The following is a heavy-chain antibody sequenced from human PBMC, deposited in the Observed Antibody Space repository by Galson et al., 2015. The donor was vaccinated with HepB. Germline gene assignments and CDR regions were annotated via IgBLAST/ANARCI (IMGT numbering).Heavy chain of an antibody. J-gene: IGHJ4*02. CDR1: GFTFNNYG. V-gene: IGHV3-33*01. Sequence: SLRLSCAASGFTFNNYGMHWVRQAPGKGLEWVAVIWYDGSNKYYADSVKGRFTISRDNSKNTLYLQMNSLRAEDTAVYYCARGAGYFDYWGQGTLVTVSS. CDR3: ARGAGYFDY. D-gene: IGHD3-10*01. CDR2: IWYDGSNK.